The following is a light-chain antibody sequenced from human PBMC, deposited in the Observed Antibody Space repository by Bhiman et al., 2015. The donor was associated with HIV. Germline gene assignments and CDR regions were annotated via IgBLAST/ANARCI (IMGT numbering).Light chain of an antibody. Sequence: QSALTQPASVSGSPGQSITISCTGTSSDVGGYNYVSWYQQHPGKAPKLMIYDVSQRPSGVSNRFSGSKSGNTASLTISGLQAEDEADYYCSSTSSTGAFGGGTKLTVL. J-gene: IGLJ2*01. CDR2: DVS. CDR1: SSDVGGYNY. V-gene: IGLV2-14*03. CDR3: SSTSSTGA.